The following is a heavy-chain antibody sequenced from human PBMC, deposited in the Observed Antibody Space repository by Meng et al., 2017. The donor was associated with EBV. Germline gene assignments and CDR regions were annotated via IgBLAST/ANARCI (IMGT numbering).Heavy chain of an antibody. CDR1: GGPFRNYA. D-gene: IGHD3-10*01. CDR2: FLPTLGAP. CDR3: ASESGRGYTPDY. V-gene: IGHV1-69*01. Sequence: VQAAAEVKKPVSSVQVSCKTSGGPFRNYAISWVRQAPGQGLEWLGGFLPTLGAPNYAQKFHGRVSITADESTSTHYMDLSSLRSEDTAVYYCASESGRGYTPDYWGQGTLVTVSS. J-gene: IGHJ4*02.